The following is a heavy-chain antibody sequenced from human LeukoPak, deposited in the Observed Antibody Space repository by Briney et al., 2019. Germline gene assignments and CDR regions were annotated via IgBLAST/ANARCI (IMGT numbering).Heavy chain of an antibody. Sequence: GGSLRLSCAASRFTFSSYSMNWVRQAPGKGLEWVSSISSSSSYIYYADSVKGRFTISRDNAKNSLYLQMNSLRAEDTAVYYCARVKQRLVRLLGRDSTYNYYYYTDVWGKGTTVTVSS. D-gene: IGHD6-13*01. CDR2: ISSSSSYI. CDR1: RFTFSSYS. CDR3: ARVKQRLVRLLGRDSTYNYYYYTDV. V-gene: IGHV3-21*01. J-gene: IGHJ6*03.